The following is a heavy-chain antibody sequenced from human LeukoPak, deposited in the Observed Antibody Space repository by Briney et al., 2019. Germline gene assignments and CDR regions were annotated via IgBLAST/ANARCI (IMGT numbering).Heavy chain of an antibody. V-gene: IGHV3-74*01. Sequence: PGGSLRLSCAASGFTFSKYWMLXVRQAPGKGXESVSRINTDGTVTTYADSVKGRFTVSRDNADNTMFLQMNSVRDEDTAVYYCATKQWLAPPPDSWGQGTPVTVSS. J-gene: IGHJ4*02. CDR1: GFTFSKYW. CDR3: ATKQWLAPPPDS. CDR2: INTDGTVT. D-gene: IGHD6-19*01.